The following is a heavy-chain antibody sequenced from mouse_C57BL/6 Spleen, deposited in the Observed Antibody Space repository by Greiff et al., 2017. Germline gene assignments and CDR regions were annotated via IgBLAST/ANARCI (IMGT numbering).Heavy chain of an antibody. CDR3: ARRDTTEGFFDY. CDR2: IDPSDSYA. CDR1: GYTFTSYW. Sequence: VQLQQPGAELVKPGASVKLSCKASGYTFTSYWMQWVKQRPGQGLEWIVEIDPSDSYANYNQKFKGKATLTVDTSSSTAYMQLSSLTSEDSAVYYCARRDTTEGFFDYWGQGTTLTVSS. V-gene: IGHV1-50*01. J-gene: IGHJ2*01. D-gene: IGHD1-1*01.